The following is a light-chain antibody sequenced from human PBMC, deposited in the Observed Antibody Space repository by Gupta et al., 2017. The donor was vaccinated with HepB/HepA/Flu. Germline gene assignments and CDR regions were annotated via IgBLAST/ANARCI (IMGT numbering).Light chain of an antibody. CDR3: GGSDDGMSGLV. J-gene: IGLJ3*02. Sequence: QPVLTQPPSASGPPGQRVTISCSGSSANIGSNYVYWYQQLPATAPKLLIYCKNQRPSGVIDRCLCYKTGTYTSPLTVGLRSEEEADDYCGGSDDGMSGLVFGGGTKLTVL. CDR1: SANIGSNY. V-gene: IGLV1-47*02. CDR2: CKN.